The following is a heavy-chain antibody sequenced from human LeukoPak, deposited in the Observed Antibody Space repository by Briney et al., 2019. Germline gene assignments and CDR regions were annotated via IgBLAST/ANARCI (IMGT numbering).Heavy chain of an antibody. J-gene: IGHJ4*02. Sequence: AAGSLRLSCAASGFTFSSYEMNWVRQAQGQGLEWVLYISSSGSTIYYADPVKGRFTISRDNAKNSLYLQMNSLRAEDTAVYYCARERGISGYYWGQGTLVTVSS. V-gene: IGHV3-48*03. D-gene: IGHD5-12*01. CDR3: ARERGISGYY. CDR1: GFTFSSYE. CDR2: ISSSGSTI.